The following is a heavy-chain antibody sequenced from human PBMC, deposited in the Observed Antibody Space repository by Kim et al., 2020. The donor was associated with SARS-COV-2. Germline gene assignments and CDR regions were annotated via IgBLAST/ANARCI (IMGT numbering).Heavy chain of an antibody. D-gene: IGHD3-10*01. CDR3: ARDRITMVRGVSYYYGMDV. Sequence: SRVTISVDTSKNQFSLKLSSVTAADTAVYYCARDRITMVRGVSYYYGMDVWGQGTTVTVSS. J-gene: IGHJ6*02. V-gene: IGHV4-31*02.